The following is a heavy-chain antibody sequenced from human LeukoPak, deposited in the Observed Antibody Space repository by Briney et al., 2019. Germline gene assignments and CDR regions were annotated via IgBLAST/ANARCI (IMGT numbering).Heavy chain of an antibody. D-gene: IGHD3-3*01. V-gene: IGHV5-51*01. J-gene: IGHJ5*02. CDR3: ARQDGDFWSGYYSSNWFDP. Sequence: GESLKISCKGSGYSFTSYWIGWVRQMPGKGLEWMGIIYPGDSDTRYSPSFQGQVTISADKSISTAYLQWSSLKASDTAMYYCARQDGDFWSGYYSSNWFDPWGQGTLVTVPS. CDR1: GYSFTSYW. CDR2: IYPGDSDT.